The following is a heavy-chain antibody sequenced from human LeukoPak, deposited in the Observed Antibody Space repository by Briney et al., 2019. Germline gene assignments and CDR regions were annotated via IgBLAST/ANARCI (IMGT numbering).Heavy chain of an antibody. Sequence: GGSLRLSCAASGFTFSSYVMSWVRQAPGKGLEWVSAISGSGGSTYYADSVKGRFTISRDNSKNTLYLQMNSLRAEDTAVYYCAKLYSSGINASDYWGQGTLVTVSS. D-gene: IGHD6-19*01. CDR3: AKLYSSGINASDY. V-gene: IGHV3-23*01. J-gene: IGHJ4*02. CDR1: GFTFSSYV. CDR2: ISGSGGST.